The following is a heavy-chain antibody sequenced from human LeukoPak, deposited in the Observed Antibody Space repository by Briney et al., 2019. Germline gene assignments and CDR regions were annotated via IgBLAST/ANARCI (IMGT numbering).Heavy chain of an antibody. CDR2: IKSKPDGGTT. D-gene: IGHD6-13*01. CDR1: GFTFSNAW. V-gene: IGHV3-15*01. J-gene: IGHJ4*02. CDR3: ARDTKQQLVRYYFDY. Sequence: GGSLRLSCAASGFTFSNAWMSWVRQAPGKGLEWVGRIKSKPDGGTTGYAAPVKGRFSISRDDSKNTLYLQMNSLRAEDTAVYYCARDTKQQLVRYYFDYWGQGTLVTVSS.